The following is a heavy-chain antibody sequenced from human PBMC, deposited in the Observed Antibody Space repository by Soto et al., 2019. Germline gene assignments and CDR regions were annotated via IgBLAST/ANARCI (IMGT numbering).Heavy chain of an antibody. CDR3: ARAGPSITIFGVVTYYYYMDV. CDR1: GFTVSSNY. D-gene: IGHD3-3*01. Sequence: GGSLRLSCAASGFTVSSNYMSWVRQAPGKGLEWVSVIYSGGSTYYADSVKGRFTISRDNSKNTLYLQMNSLRAEETAVYYCARAGPSITIFGVVTYYYYMDVWGKGTTVTVSS. CDR2: IYSGGST. V-gene: IGHV3-66*01. J-gene: IGHJ6*03.